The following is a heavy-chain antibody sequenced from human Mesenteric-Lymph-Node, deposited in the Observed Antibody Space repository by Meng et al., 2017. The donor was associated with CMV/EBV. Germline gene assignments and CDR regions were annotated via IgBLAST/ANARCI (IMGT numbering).Heavy chain of an antibody. CDR3: AKDPAHYGDYGAYYFDY. CDR2: IRSSGGPT. CDR1: GFSFSSYA. V-gene: IGHV3-23*01. D-gene: IGHD4-17*01. J-gene: IGHJ4*02. Sequence: GESLKISCAASGFSFSSYAMSWVRQAPGKGLEWVSGIRSSGGPTYNTDSVKGRFTISRDNSKNTVYLQMNSLRVEDTAVYYCAKDPAHYGDYGAYYFDYWGQGTLVTVSS.